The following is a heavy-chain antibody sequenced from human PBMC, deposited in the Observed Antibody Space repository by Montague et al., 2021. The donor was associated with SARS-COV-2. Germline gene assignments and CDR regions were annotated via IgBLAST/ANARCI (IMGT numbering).Heavy chain of an antibody. CDR1: GGSLSGDH. Sequence: SETLSLTCAVYGGSLSGDHWSWIRQPPGKGLEWIAEINHNGSSNYNPSPKSRVTMSVDTSKNQFSLKLNSVTVADTAAYYCARLAYCGAECFSGWDIFFDSWGQGALVTVSS. CDR3: ARLAYCGAECFSGWDIFFDS. J-gene: IGHJ5*01. D-gene: IGHD2-21*01. CDR2: INHNGSS. V-gene: IGHV4-34*01.